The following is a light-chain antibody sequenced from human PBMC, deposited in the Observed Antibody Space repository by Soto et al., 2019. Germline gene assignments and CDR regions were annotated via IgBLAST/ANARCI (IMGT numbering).Light chain of an antibody. CDR2: EVN. Sequence: QSVLTQPPSASGSPGQSVTISCTGTSSDVGGYNFVSWYQQHPDKAPKLIIYEVNKRPSGVPDRFSGSKSGNTASLTVSGLQAEDEADSYCSSYAGSNNRYVFGTGTKVTVL. V-gene: IGLV2-8*01. J-gene: IGLJ1*01. CDR1: SSDVGGYNF. CDR3: SSYAGSNNRYV.